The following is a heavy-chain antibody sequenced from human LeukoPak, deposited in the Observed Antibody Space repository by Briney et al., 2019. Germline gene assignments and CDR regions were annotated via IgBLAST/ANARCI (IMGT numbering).Heavy chain of an antibody. Sequence: GASVTVSCKASGYTFTSYDINWVRQDTGPALEWTGLMNPYRCNTGYAQKFQGRVTMTRNTSISTAYMELSSLRSEVTAVYYCARANPIFGVVITGYYYYYYMDVWGKGTTVTVSS. J-gene: IGHJ6*03. CDR1: GYTFTSYD. CDR3: ARANPIFGVVITGYYYYYYMDV. CDR2: MNPYRCNT. D-gene: IGHD3-3*01. V-gene: IGHV1-8*01.